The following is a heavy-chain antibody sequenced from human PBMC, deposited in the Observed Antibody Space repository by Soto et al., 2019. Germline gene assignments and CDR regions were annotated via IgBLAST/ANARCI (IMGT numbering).Heavy chain of an antibody. CDR3: TSEAFGGSCLFDY. CDR2: INPSGGST. V-gene: IGHV1-46*02. CDR1: GDTFNGYY. J-gene: IGHJ4*02. D-gene: IGHD2-15*01. Sequence: APVKVSCKASGDTFNGYYRHWAQQSPGQGLEWMGIINPSGGSTSYAQKFQGRVTMTRDTSTTTVYMELSSLRSDDTAVYYCTSEAFGGSCLFDYWGKGTLDTVSS.